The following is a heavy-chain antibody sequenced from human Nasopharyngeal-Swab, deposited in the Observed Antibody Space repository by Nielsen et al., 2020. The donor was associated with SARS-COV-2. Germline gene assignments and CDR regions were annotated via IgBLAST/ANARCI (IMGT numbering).Heavy chain of an antibody. Sequence: GESLKISCPASGFTFGDYAMSWFRQAPGKGLEWVGFIRSKAYGVTTEYAASVKGRFTISRDDSKSIAYLQMNSLKTEDTAVYYCTSRALTIFGPWGQGTLVTVSS. D-gene: IGHD3-3*01. CDR1: GFTFGDYA. V-gene: IGHV3-49*03. CDR2: IRSKAYGVTT. CDR3: TSRALTIFGP. J-gene: IGHJ5*02.